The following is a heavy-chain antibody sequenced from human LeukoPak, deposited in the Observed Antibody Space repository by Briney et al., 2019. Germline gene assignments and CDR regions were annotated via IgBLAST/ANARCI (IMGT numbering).Heavy chain of an antibody. D-gene: IGHD4-17*01. J-gene: IGHJ6*02. CDR1: GYTFTGYY. Sequence: ASVKVSCKASGYTFTGYYMHWVRQAPGQGLEWMGWINPNSGGTNYAQKFQGRVIMTRDTSISTAYMELSRLRSDDTAVYYCASSEGTVTREYYYYGMDVWGQGTTVTVSS. V-gene: IGHV1-2*02. CDR3: ASSEGTVTREYYYYGMDV. CDR2: INPNSGGT.